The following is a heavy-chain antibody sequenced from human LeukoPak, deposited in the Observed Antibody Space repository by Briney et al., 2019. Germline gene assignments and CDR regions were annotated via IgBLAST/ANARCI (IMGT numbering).Heavy chain of an antibody. CDR1: GYTFTGYY. CDR2: INPNSGGT. CDR3: AGSREKNWFDP. Sequence: ASVKVSCKAPGYTFTGYYMHWVRQAPGQGLEWMGWINPNSGGTNYAQKFQGRVTMTRDTSISAAYMELSRLRSDDTAVYYCAGSREKNWFDPWGRGTLVTVSS. D-gene: IGHD1-26*01. V-gene: IGHV1-2*02. J-gene: IGHJ5*02.